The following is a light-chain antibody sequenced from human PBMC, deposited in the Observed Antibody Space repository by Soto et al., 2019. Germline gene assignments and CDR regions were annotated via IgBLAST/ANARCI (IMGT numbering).Light chain of an antibody. V-gene: IGLV2-11*01. CDR3: CSYAGSVI. J-gene: IGLJ2*01. CDR2: DVS. Sequence: QSALTQPRAVSGSPGQSVTISCTGTSSDVGGYNDVSWYQQYPGKAPKLMIYDVSKRPSGVPDRFSGSKSGNTASLTVSGLQAYEEAEYACCSYAGSVIFGGGTKLTVL. CDR1: SSDVGGYND.